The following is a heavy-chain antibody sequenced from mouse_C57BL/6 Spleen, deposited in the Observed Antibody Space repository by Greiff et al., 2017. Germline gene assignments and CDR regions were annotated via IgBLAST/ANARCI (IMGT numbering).Heavy chain of an antibody. CDR1: GFSLTSYG. CDR3: AITYSNYRTGTNYAMDY. J-gene: IGHJ4*01. CDR2: IWSGGST. Sequence: VQRVESGPGLVQPSQSLSITCTVSGFSLTSYGVHWVRQSPGKGLEWLGVIWSGGSTDYNAAFISRLSISKDNSKSQVFFKMNSLQADDTAIYYCAITYSNYRTGTNYAMDYWGQGTSVTVSS. D-gene: IGHD2-5*01. V-gene: IGHV2-2*01.